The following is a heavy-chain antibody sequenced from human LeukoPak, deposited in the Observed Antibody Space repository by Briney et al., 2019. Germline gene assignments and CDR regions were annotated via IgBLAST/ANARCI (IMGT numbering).Heavy chain of an antibody. CDR3: ARGRSYDSRATNGY. D-gene: IGHD3-22*01. Sequence: PGGSLRLSCAASGFTFSSYAMSWVRQAPGKGLEWVSAISGSGGSTYYADSVKGRFTISRDNSKNTLYLQMNSLRAEDTAVYYCARGRSYDSRATNGYWGQGTLVTVSS. V-gene: IGHV3-23*01. CDR1: GFTFSSYA. CDR2: ISGSGGST. J-gene: IGHJ4*02.